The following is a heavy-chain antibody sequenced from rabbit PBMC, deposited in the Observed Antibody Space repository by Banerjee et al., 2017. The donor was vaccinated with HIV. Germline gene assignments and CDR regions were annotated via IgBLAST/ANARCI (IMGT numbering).Heavy chain of an antibody. CDR1: GFSFSDKAV. Sequence: QEQLVESGGGLVKPEGSLKLSCTASGFSFSDKAVMCWVRQAPGKGLEWIACINVVTGKALYASWAKGRFTFSRTSSTTVTLQMTSLTAADTATYFCARDLDDVIGWNFSLWGPGTLVTVS. V-gene: IGHV1S45*01. J-gene: IGHJ4*01. D-gene: IGHD4-1*01. CDR2: INVVTGKA. CDR3: ARDLDDVIGWNFSL.